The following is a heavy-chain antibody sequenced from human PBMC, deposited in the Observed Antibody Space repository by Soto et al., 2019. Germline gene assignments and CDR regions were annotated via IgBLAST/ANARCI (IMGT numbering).Heavy chain of an antibody. J-gene: IGHJ5*02. CDR2: NNAGNGNT. V-gene: IGHV1-3*01. Sequence: RLEWMGWNNAGNGNTKYSQKFQGRVPITRDTSASTADMELSSLRSEDTAVYYCARGWADYCGSGRYSLNPSTPNWFDPWGQGTLVTVS. CDR3: ARGWADYCGSGRYSLNPSTPNWFDP. D-gene: IGHD3-10*01.